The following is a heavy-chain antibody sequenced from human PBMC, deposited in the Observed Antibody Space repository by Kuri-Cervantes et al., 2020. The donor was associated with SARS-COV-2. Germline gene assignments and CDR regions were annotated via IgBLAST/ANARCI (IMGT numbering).Heavy chain of an antibody. J-gene: IGHJ5*02. CDR2: IYWDDDK. V-gene: IGHV2-5*05. CDR1: GFLLTTSGVG. Sequence: SGPTLVKPTQPVTLTCNVSGFLLTTSGVGVGWIRQPPGKALEWLALIYWDDDKRYGPSLKTRLTISKDTSKNQVVLTMTNMDPVDTATYYCARIHSSSSSRGHWFAPWGQGTLVTVSS. CDR3: ARIHSSSSSRGHWFAP. D-gene: IGHD6-6*01.